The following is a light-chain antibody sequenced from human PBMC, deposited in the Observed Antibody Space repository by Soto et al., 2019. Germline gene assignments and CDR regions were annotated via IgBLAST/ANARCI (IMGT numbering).Light chain of an antibody. Sequence: DVQMTQSPSSLSAFVGDRVTITCRASQGIAPYLAWFQQKPGKVPKLLIYATSTLQSGVPSRFSGSGSGTDFTLTVTSLQPEDVGTDYCQKYNSAPLTFGGGTNVEIK. V-gene: IGKV1-27*01. CDR1: QGIAPY. CDR2: ATS. CDR3: QKYNSAPLT. J-gene: IGKJ4*01.